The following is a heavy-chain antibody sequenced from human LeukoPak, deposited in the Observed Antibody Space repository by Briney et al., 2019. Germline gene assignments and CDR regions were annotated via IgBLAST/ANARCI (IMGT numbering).Heavy chain of an antibody. V-gene: IGHV3-23*01. CDR2: ISISGDT. D-gene: IGHD3-16*01. Sequence: QPGGSLRLSCAASGFSLSSCAMGWVRQAPGKGLEWVSSISISGDTYYADSVKGRFPLSRDYSMDTLFLQMDSLRVEDTAVYYCAKELRPNDYWGQGTMVTVSS. CDR1: GFSLSSCA. CDR3: AKELRPNDY. J-gene: IGHJ3*01.